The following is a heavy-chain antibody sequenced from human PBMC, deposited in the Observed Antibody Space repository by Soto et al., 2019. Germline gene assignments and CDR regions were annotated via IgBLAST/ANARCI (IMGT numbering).Heavy chain of an antibody. V-gene: IGHV3-23*01. CDR3: AKKITIYAVDPADY. J-gene: IGHJ4*02. CDR2: ISARGDAT. Sequence: LRLSCAASGFTFSDFGMSWVRQAPGKGLEWVSVISARGDATYYAASVKGRFTLSRDNSKSTLYLQMNSLTVADTAVYYCAKKITIYAVDPADYWGQGTQVTVSS. D-gene: IGHD3-3*01. CDR1: GFTFSDFG.